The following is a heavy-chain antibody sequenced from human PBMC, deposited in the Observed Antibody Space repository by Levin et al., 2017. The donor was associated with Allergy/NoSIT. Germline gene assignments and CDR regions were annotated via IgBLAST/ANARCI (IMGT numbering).Heavy chain of an antibody. V-gene: IGHV3-30*18. D-gene: IGHD6-19*01. CDR3: AKDVYGSGWYPLGNDAFEM. CDR1: GFTFSSYG. CDR2: ISSDGRKK. J-gene: IGHJ3*02. Sequence: SGGSLRLSCAASGFTFSSYGMHWVRQAPGKGLEWVAVISSDGRKKSYADPVKGRFTISRDNSKNTLDLQMNSLRAEDTAVYYCAKDVYGSGWYPLGNDAFEMWGEGTKVSVSS.